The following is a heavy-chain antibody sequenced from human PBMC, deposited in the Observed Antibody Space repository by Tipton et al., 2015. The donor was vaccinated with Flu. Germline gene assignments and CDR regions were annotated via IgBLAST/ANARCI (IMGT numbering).Heavy chain of an antibody. Sequence: QLVQSGAEVKKPGASVKVSCKASGYTFTSYDINWVRQATGQGLEWMGWMNPNSGNTGYAQKFQGRVTMTRNTSISTAYMELSSRRSEDTAVYYCARGRGDEQLVPLGYYYYGMDVWGQGTTVTVSS. V-gene: IGHV1-8*01. D-gene: IGHD6-6*01. CDR2: MNPNSGNT. CDR3: ARGRGDEQLVPLGYYYYGMDV. CDR1: GYTFTSYD. J-gene: IGHJ6*02.